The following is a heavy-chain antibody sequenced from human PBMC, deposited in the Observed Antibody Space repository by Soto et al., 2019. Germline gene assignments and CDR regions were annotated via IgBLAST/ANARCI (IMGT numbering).Heavy chain of an antibody. CDR1: GFIFSNYW. D-gene: IGHD2-2*01. Sequence: DVHLVESGGGLVQPGGSLRLSCTASGFIFSNYWIHWVRQAPGKGLVWVSRINNDGSSTDYVDSVKGRFTISRDNAKNTLYLQMNSLRAEDTAVYYCAKRDVGAGYHHWGQGTLVTVSS. CDR2: INNDGSST. V-gene: IGHV3-74*01. CDR3: AKRDVGAGYHH. J-gene: IGHJ1*01.